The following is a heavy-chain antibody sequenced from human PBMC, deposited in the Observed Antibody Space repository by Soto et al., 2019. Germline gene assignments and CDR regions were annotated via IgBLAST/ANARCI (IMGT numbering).Heavy chain of an antibody. Sequence: EVQLVESGGGLVQAGRSLRLSCAASGFTLDDYAMHWVRQAPGKGLEWVLGISWNSGSIGYADSVKGRFTISRDNAKNSLYLQMNSLRAEDTALYYCAKGPTVPSKGYYYYYYMDVWGKGTTVTVSS. CDR3: AKGPTVPSKGYYYYYYMDV. J-gene: IGHJ6*03. V-gene: IGHV3-9*01. CDR1: GFTLDDYA. D-gene: IGHD4-4*01. CDR2: ISWNSGSI.